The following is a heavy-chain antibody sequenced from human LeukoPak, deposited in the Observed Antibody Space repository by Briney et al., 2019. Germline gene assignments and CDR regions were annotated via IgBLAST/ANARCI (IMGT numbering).Heavy chain of an antibody. CDR3: ARDWQHMDTVIYYFDY. J-gene: IGHJ4*02. Sequence: GGSLRLSCAASGFTFSSYGMHWVRQAPGKGLEWVAVIWYDGSNKYYADSAKGRFTISRDNSKNTLFLQMDSLRAEDTAVYYCARDWQHMDTVIYYFDYWGQGTLVTVSS. V-gene: IGHV3-33*02. CDR1: GFTFSSYG. CDR2: IWYDGSNK. D-gene: IGHD4-17*01.